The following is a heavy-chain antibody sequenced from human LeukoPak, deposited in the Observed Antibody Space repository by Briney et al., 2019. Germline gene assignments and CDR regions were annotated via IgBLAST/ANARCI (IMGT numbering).Heavy chain of an antibody. CDR3: TAGTGTSDFDY. CDR1: GFTFTNAW. Sequence: GGSLRLSCVASGFTFTNAWMSWIRQAPGKGLEWVGRIKSKTEGGTRDFAAPVKGRVTISRDESKHTVYLQMNNLKIEDTGVYYCTAGTGTSDFDYWGQGTLVTVSS. CDR2: IKSKTEGGTR. D-gene: IGHD1-7*01. V-gene: IGHV3-15*01. J-gene: IGHJ4*02.